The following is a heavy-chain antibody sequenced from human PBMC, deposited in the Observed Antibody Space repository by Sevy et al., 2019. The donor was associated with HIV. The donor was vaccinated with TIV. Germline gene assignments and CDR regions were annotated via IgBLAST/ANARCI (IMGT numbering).Heavy chain of an antibody. V-gene: IGHV3-48*02. CDR3: ARDACTNGVCYNVAFDI. CDR2: ISSSSSTI. CDR1: GFTFSSYS. D-gene: IGHD2-8*01. J-gene: IGHJ3*02. Sequence: GGSLRLSCAASGFTFSSYSMNWVRQAPGKGLEWVSYISSSSSTIYYADSVKGRFTISRDNAMNSLYLQMNSLRDEDTAVYYCARDACTNGVCYNVAFDIWGQGTMVTVSS.